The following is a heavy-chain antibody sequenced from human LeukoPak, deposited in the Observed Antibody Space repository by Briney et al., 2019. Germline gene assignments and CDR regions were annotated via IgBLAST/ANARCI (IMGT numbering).Heavy chain of an antibody. CDR1: GYIFTDYY. CDR2: INPNSGDT. CDR3: ARGGRGYYYDSSGYYPAPLDY. V-gene: IGHV1-2*02. J-gene: IGHJ4*02. D-gene: IGHD3-22*01. Sequence: ASVKVSCKASGYIFTDYYMYWVRQAPGQGLEWMGWINPNSGDTNYAQKFQGRVTMTRDMSTSTVYMELSSLRSEDTAVYYCARGGRGYYYDSSGYYPAPLDYWGQGTLVTVSS.